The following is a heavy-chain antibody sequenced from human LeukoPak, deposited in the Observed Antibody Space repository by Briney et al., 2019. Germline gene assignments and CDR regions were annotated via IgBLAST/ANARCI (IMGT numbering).Heavy chain of an antibody. CDR2: IYWDDDK. CDR1: GFSLSTSGVG. V-gene: IGHV2-5*02. Sequence: SGPTLVKPTQTLTLTCTFSGFSLSTSGVGVGWIRQPPGKALESLALIYWDDDKRYSPSLKSRLTITKDTSKNQVVLTMTNMDPVDTATYYCAHRQEELVATHYYYMDVWGKGTTVTVSS. CDR3: AHRQEELVATHYYYMDV. J-gene: IGHJ6*03. D-gene: IGHD5-12*01.